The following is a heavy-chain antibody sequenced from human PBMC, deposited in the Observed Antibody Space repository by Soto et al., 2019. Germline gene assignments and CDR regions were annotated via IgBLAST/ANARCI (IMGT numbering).Heavy chain of an antibody. CDR3: AKATTYYDFWSGYYTFDY. Sequence: GGSLRISCAAPGFTFCHYALSWVRQAPGEGLEWVSAISGSGGSTYYADSVKGRFTISRDNSKNTLYLQMNSLRAEDTAVYYCAKATTYYDFWSGYYTFDYWGQGTLVTVSS. J-gene: IGHJ4*02. D-gene: IGHD3-3*01. CDR1: GFTFCHYA. CDR2: ISGSGGST. V-gene: IGHV3-23*01.